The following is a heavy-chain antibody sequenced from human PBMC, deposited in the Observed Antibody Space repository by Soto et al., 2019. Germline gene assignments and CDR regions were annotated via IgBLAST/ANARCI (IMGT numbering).Heavy chain of an antibody. D-gene: IGHD1-26*01. J-gene: IGHJ3*01. V-gene: IGHV3-48*03. Sequence: GGSLRLSCVVSGFTFTNSGINWDRQAPGKGLEWFSYIRHSGHIYYADAMKGRFTISRNTDNNSVYLQMNSLRVEDTAVYSCAKERGPEVSASIVGDVWGQGILVTVSS. CDR1: GFTFTNSG. CDR2: IRHSGHI. CDR3: AKERGPEVSASIVGDV.